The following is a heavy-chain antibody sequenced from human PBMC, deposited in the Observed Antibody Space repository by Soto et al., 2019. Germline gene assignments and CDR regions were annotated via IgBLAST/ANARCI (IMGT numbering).Heavy chain of an antibody. CDR2: IYYSGST. Sequence: ASETLCITCTFSVGSVSIGSYYWSWIRQPPGKGMQWIGYIYYSGSTNYNPSLKSRVTIPVDTSKNQFSLKPSSVTAADTAVYYCARASMVRGVTAYYYYYGMDVWGQGTTVTVSS. CDR1: VGSVSIGSYY. CDR3: ARASMVRGVTAYYYYYGMDV. D-gene: IGHD3-10*01. J-gene: IGHJ6*01. V-gene: IGHV4-61*01.